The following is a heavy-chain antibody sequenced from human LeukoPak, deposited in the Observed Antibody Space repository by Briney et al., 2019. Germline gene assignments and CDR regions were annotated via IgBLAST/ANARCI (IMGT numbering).Heavy chain of an antibody. V-gene: IGHV4-4*07. CDR1: GGSISSYY. J-gene: IGHJ4*02. CDR2: IYTSGST. Sequence: SETLSLTCTVSGGSISSYYWSWIRQPAGKGLEWIGRIYTSGSTNYNPSLKGRVTISVDTSKNQFSLKLSSVTAADTAVYYCASSRPGYSSGWSPRYYYFDYWGQGTLVTVSS. CDR3: ASSRPGYSSGWSPRYYYFDY. D-gene: IGHD6-19*01.